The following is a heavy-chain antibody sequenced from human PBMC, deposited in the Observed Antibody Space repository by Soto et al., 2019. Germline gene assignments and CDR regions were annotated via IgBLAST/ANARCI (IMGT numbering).Heavy chain of an antibody. CDR1: GFTFSHFG. D-gene: IGHD6-19*01. Sequence: QVQLVESGGGVVQPGRSLRLSCAASGFTFSHFGMRWVRQAPGKGLESVAIIWYDGSHEYYADSVKGRFTISRDNSKNTLSLQMNSLTAEDTALYYCARDSAAGRGLDYWGQGTLVTVSS. V-gene: IGHV3-33*01. CDR2: IWYDGSHE. CDR3: ARDSAAGRGLDY. J-gene: IGHJ4*02.